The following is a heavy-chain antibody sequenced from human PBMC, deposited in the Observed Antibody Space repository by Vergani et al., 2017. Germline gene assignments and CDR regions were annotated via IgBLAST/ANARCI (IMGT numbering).Heavy chain of an antibody. D-gene: IGHD3-3*01. V-gene: IGHV3-11*01. CDR2: ISSSGSTI. CDR3: ARDTARITIFGVVIYDPFDY. J-gene: IGHJ4*02. Sequence: VQLVESGGGLVKPGGSLRLSCAASGFTFSDYYMSWIRQAPGKGLEWVSYISSSGSTIYYADSVKGRLTISRDNAKNSLYLQMNSLRAEDTAVYYCARDTARITIFGVVIYDPFDYWGQGTLVTVSS. CDR1: GFTFSDYY.